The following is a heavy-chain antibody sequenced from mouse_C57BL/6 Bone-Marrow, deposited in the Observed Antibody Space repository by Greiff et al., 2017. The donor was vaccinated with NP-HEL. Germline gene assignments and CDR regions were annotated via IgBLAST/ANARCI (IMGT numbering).Heavy chain of an antibody. CDR3: ARDYGSSRYYAMDY. CDR1: GFSLTSYG. CDR2: IWSGGST. J-gene: IGHJ4*01. Sequence: VMLVESGPGLVQPSQSLSITCTVSGFSLTSYGVHWVRQSPGKGLEWLGLIWSGGSTDYNAAFISRLSISKDNSKSQVFFKMNSLQADDTAIYYCARDYGSSRYYAMDYWGQGTSVTVSS. V-gene: IGHV2-2*01. D-gene: IGHD1-1*01.